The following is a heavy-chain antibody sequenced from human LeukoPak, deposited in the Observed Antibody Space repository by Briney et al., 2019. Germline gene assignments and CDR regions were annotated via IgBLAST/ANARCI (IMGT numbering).Heavy chain of an antibody. D-gene: IGHD3-22*01. Sequence: QPGGSLRLSCAASEFTFSSYGMHWVRQAPGKGLEWVAFIRHDGSNKYYAESVKGRLTISRDNSKNTLYLQMNSLRAEDTAVYYCAKDLREGYYDSSGTFDYWGQGTLVTVSS. J-gene: IGHJ4*02. V-gene: IGHV3-30*02. CDR1: EFTFSSYG. CDR2: IRHDGSNK. CDR3: AKDLREGYYDSSGTFDY.